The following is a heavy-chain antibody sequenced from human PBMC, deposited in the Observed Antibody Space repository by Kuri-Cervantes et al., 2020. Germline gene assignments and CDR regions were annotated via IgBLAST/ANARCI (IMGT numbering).Heavy chain of an antibody. CDR2: ISVNNGDT. CDR1: GYTFTGYY. Sequence: ASVKVSCKASGYTFTGYYMHWVRQAPGQGLEWMGWISVNNGDTSYAQTLQGRVTMTTDTSTSTAYMELRSLRYDDTAVYYCGRLTYGFWNHYPYYMDVWGKGATVTVSS. CDR3: GRLTYGFWNHYPYYMDV. D-gene: IGHD3/OR15-3a*01. V-gene: IGHV1-18*04. J-gene: IGHJ6*03.